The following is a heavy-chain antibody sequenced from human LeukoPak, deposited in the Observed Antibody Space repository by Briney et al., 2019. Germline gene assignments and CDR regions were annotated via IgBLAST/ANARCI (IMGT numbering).Heavy chain of an antibody. CDR2: INPNGGGT. J-gene: IGHJ4*02. CDR3: AKGSYSISPFDY. CDR1: GYTFTDYY. V-gene: IGHV1-2*02. D-gene: IGHD6-6*01. Sequence: ASVKVSCKASGYTFTDYYIHWVRQAPGQGLEWMGWINPNGGGTNYAQKFQGSVTMTRDTSISTAYMELNRLTSDDTAVYYCAKGSYSISPFDYWGQGTLVTVSS.